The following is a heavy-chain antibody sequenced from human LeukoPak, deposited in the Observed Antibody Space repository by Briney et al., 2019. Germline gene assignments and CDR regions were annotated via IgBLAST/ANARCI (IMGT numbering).Heavy chain of an antibody. CDR2: ISATGSTI. CDR3: ARAPGYQFLTN. D-gene: IGHD6-13*01. Sequence: GGSLRLSCVASGFTFNTYAMSWVRQTPGKGLEWVSCISATGSTIYYADSVKGRFSISRDNAKNSLYLQMNNLRAEDTAIYYCARAPGYQFLTNWGQGTLVTVSS. CDR1: GFTFNTYA. V-gene: IGHV3-48*03. J-gene: IGHJ4*02.